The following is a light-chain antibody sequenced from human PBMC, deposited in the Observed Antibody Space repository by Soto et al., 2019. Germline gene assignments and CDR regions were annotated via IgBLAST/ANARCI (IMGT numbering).Light chain of an antibody. CDR1: QSVSNKY. CDR3: QQYGSSPGT. V-gene: IGKV3-20*01. Sequence: EIVLTQSPGTLSLSPVERATLSCRASQSVSNKYLAWYQQKPGQAPRLVIYCASNRATGIPDRFSGGGSGTDFTLTISRLEPEDSAVYYCQQYGSSPGTFGQGTKVDIK. J-gene: IGKJ1*01. CDR2: CAS.